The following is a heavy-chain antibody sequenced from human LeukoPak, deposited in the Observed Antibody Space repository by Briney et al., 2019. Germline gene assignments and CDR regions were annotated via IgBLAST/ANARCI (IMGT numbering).Heavy chain of an antibody. D-gene: IGHD3-10*01. CDR2: INPSGGST. CDR3: ARGLAYYGSGSYSKDYYYYYMDV. J-gene: IGHJ6*03. V-gene: IGHV1-46*01. CDR1: GYAFTSYY. Sequence: ASVKVFCKASGYAFTSYYMHWVRQAPGQGLEWMGIINPSGGSTSYAQKFQGRVTMTRDMSTSTVYMELSSLRSEDTAVYYCARGLAYYGSGSYSKDYYYYYMDVWGKGTTVTVSS.